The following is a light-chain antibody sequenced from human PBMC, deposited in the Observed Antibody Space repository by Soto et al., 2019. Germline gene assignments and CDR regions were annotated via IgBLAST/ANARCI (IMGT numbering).Light chain of an antibody. V-gene: IGLV6-57*04. CDR3: QSYDSNTVV. CDR2: KND. Sequence: NFMLTQPHSVSESPRKTVTISCTRSSGSIASDHVQWYQQRPGSAPTTVIYKNDQRPSGVPDRFSGSIDSSSNSASLTISGLKTEDEADYYCQSYDSNTVVFGGGTQLTVL. J-gene: IGLJ2*01. CDR1: SGSIASDH.